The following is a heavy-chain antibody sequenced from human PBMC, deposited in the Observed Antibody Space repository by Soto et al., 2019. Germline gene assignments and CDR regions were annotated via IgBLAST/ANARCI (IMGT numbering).Heavy chain of an antibody. V-gene: IGHV3-30-3*01. D-gene: IGHD6-19*01. CDR2: MSYDGGNH. CDR3: VRDPYRDGWYYFDY. J-gene: IGHJ4*02. Sequence: QVQLVESGGGVVQPGRSLRHSCAVSGFTFSSYAMHWVRQAPGKGLEWVAVMSYDGGNHYHADSVKGRFTISRDNSNNMLYLQMNSLRADDTAVYYCVRDPYRDGWYYFDYWGQGTLVTVSS. CDR1: GFTFSSYA.